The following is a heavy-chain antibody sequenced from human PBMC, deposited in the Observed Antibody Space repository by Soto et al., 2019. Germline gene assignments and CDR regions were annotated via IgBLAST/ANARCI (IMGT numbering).Heavy chain of an antibody. Sequence: QVHLVQSGAEVKKPGASVKVSCKASGYTFTGNYIHWVRQAPGLGLEWMGWVNPDNGGTTSAQKFQGRVTITRDTSVTTAYMELTRLTADDTAVYYCARDPRPPSGWLGFWEYGMDVWGQGTTVTVSS. CDR1: GYTFTGNY. CDR2: VNPDNGGT. J-gene: IGHJ6*02. D-gene: IGHD3-3*01. CDR3: ARDPRPPSGWLGFWEYGMDV. V-gene: IGHV1-2*02.